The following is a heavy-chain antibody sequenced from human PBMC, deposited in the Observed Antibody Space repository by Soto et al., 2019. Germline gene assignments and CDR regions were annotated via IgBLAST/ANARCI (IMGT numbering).Heavy chain of an antibody. CDR2: IYTSGST. CDR3: ARDGDYGDYLGTDY. Sequence: PSETLSLSCAVSGCSISSYYWSWIRQPAGKGLEWIGRIYTSGSTNYNPSLKSRVTMSVDTSKNQFSLKLSSVTAADTAVYYCARDGDYGDYLGTDYWGQGTLVPVS. CDR1: GCSISSYY. D-gene: IGHD4-17*01. J-gene: IGHJ4*02. V-gene: IGHV4-4*07.